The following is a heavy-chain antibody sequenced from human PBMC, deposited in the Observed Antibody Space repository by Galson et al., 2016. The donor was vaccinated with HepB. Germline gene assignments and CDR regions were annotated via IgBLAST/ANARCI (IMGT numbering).Heavy chain of an antibody. CDR2: IYHSGST. V-gene: IGHV4-30-2*01. Sequence: TLSLTCAVSGGSISSGDYSWSWIRQPPGKGLEWIGYIYHSGSTYYNPSLKSRVTISVDRSKNQFSLKLSSVTAADTAGYYRARGGGSSWVSWVGPWGQGTLVTVSS. CDR3: ARGGGSSWVSWVGP. J-gene: IGHJ5*02. CDR1: GGSISSGDYS. D-gene: IGHD6-13*01.